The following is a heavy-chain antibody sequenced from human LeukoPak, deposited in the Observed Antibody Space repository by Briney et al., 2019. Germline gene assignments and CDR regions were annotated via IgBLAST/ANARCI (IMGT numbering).Heavy chain of an antibody. D-gene: IGHD3-22*01. V-gene: IGHV4-30-4*08. CDR1: GGSISSGDYY. J-gene: IGHJ5*02. Sequence: PSETLSLTCTVSGGSISSGDYYWSWIRQPPGKGLEWLGYIYYSGSTYYNPSLRSRVTVSVDTSKNQFSLKLSSLTAADTAVYYCVRGPGSGSSGRRFDPWGQGTLVTVSS. CDR2: IYYSGST. CDR3: VRGPGSGSSGRRFDP.